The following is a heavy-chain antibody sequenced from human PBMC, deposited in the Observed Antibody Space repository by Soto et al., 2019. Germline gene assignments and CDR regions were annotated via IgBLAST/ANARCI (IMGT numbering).Heavy chain of an antibody. CDR1: GGSISSYY. CDR3: ARQRYGDYHNWFDP. CDR2: IYYSGST. Sequence: QVQLQESGPGLVKPSETLSLTCTVSGGSISSYYWSWIRQPPGKGLEWIGYIYYSGSTNYNPSLTIRVTLPVAPSKNPFPLQLSSVTAADTAVYYCARQRYGDYHNWFDPWGQGTLVTVSS. V-gene: IGHV4-59*08. D-gene: IGHD4-17*01. J-gene: IGHJ5*02.